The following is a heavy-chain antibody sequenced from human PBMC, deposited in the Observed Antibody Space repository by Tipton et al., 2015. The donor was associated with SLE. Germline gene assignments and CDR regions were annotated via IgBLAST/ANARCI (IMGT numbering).Heavy chain of an antibody. V-gene: IGHV4-59*12. D-gene: IGHD3-10*01. CDR2: IYYSGST. CDR1: GGSISSYY. Sequence: TLSLTCTVSGGSISSYYWSWIRQPPGKGLEWIGYIYYSGSTNYNPSLKSRVTISVDTSKNQFSLKLSSVTAADTAVYYCARGSYGSGSFDYWGQGTLVTVSS. CDR3: ARGSYGSGSFDY. J-gene: IGHJ4*02.